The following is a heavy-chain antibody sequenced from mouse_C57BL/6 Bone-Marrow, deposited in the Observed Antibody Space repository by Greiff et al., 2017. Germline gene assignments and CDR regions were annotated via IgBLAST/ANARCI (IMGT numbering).Heavy chain of an antibody. V-gene: IGHV2-2*01. CDR3: ARKDDGYYEGYFDY. J-gene: IGHJ2*01. Sequence: VNVVESGPGLVQPSQSLSITCTVSGFSLTSYGVHWVRQSPGKGLEWLGVIWSGGSTDYNAAFISRLSISKDNSKSQVFFKMNSLQADDTAIYYCARKDDGYYEGYFDYWGQGTTLTVSS. CDR2: IWSGGST. D-gene: IGHD2-3*01. CDR1: GFSLTSYG.